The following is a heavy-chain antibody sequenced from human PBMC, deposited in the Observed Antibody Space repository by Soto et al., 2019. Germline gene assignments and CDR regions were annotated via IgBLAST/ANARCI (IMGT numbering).Heavy chain of an antibody. CDR1: GYTFSNYG. D-gene: IGHD2-2*01. CDR2: ISLYSDGT. J-gene: IGHJ5*02. CDR3: ARVVPGAEAWFGP. V-gene: IGHV1-18*01. Sequence: ASVKVSCKTSGYTFSNYGITWVRQAPGQPLEWLGWISLYSDGTNYAQKFQGRVSMTTDTSTTTAYMELRSLRSDDTAVYYCARVVPGAEAWFGPWGPGTLVIVSS.